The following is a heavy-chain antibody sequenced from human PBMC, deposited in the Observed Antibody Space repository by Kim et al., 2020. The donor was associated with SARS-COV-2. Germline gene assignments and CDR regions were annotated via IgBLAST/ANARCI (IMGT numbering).Heavy chain of an antibody. Sequence: YNPSVKSRVTISVDTSKNQFSLKLSSVTAADTAVYYCASGFYYYYGMDVWGQGTTVTVSS. D-gene: IGHD3-10*01. CDR3: ASGFYYYYGMDV. J-gene: IGHJ6*02. V-gene: IGHV4-39*01.